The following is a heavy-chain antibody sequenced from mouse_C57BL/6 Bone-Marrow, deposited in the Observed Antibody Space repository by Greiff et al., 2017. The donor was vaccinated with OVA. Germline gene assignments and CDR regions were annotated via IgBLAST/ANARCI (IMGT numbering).Heavy chain of an antibody. Sequence: QVQLKQPGAELVRPGSSVKLSCKASGYTFTSYWMHWVKQRPIQGLEWIGNIDPSDSETHYNQKFKDKATLTVDKSSSTAYMQLSSLTSEDSAVYYCTRMITVYFDYWGQGTTLTVSS. CDR2: IDPSDSET. J-gene: IGHJ2*01. D-gene: IGHD2-4*01. CDR1: GYTFTSYW. CDR3: TRMITVYFDY. V-gene: IGHV1-52*01.